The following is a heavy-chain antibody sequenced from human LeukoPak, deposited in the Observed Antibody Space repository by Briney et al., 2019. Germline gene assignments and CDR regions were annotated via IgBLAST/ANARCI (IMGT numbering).Heavy chain of an antibody. D-gene: IGHD2-15*01. CDR1: GFSFSTYA. Sequence: TGGSLRLSCAASGFSFSTYAMRWVRQSPGKGLEWVSVISDSGGHTIYADSVKGRFTISRDNSRNTLYLQLGSLRAEDTAVYYCAKGQRSCGGGRCELFDSWGQGTLVTVSS. J-gene: IGHJ4*02. CDR2: ISDSGGHT. V-gene: IGHV3-23*01. CDR3: AKGQRSCGGGRCELFDS.